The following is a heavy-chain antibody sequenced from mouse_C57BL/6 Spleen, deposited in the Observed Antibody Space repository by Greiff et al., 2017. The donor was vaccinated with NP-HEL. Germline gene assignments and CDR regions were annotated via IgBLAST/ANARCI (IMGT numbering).Heavy chain of an antibody. V-gene: IGHV5-12*01. D-gene: IGHD1-1*01. CDR3: ARPSHYYGSSYYWYFDV. J-gene: IGHJ1*03. CDR2: ISNGGGST. Sequence: EVKVVDSGGGLVQPGGSLKLSCAASGFTFSDYYMYWVRQTPEKRLEWVAYISNGGGSTYYPDTVKGRFTISRDNAKNTLYLQMSRLKSEDTAMYYCARPSHYYGSSYYWYFDVWGTGTTVTVSS. CDR1: GFTFSDYY.